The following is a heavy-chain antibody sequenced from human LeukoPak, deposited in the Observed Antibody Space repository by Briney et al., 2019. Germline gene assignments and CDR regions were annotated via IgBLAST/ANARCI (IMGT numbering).Heavy chain of an antibody. J-gene: IGHJ4*02. Sequence: GGPLRLSCAASGFTFSRNWMPGGPQAAGKGLVWVSRTNNDGSTPAYEDSVNGRFTISRDNAKNTLYLQMNSLRAEDTAVYDCARDSYSCGGDWGQGTLVTVSS. CDR1: GFTFSRNW. CDR3: ARDSYSCGGD. D-gene: IGHD6-19*01. V-gene: IGHV3-74*01. CDR2: TNNDGSTP.